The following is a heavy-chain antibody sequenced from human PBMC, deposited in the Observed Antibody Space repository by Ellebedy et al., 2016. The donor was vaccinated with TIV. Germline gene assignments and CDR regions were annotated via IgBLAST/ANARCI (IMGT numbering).Heavy chain of an antibody. V-gene: IGHV4-59*01. CDR1: GDSMMPYC. D-gene: IGHD6-19*01. CDR2: ICYSGST. CDR3: ARGGGGWYFDN. J-gene: IGHJ4*02. Sequence: MPSETLSLTCTVSGDSMMPYCWSWIRQPPGKGLEWVGHICYSGSTSCNPSLKRRVTMSADMSNSQFSLELSSVLAAGTAVYFCARGGGGWYFDNWGQGTLVTVTS.